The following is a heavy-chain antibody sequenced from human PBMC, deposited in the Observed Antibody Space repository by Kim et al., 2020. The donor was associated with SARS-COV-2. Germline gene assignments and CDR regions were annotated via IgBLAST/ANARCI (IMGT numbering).Heavy chain of an antibody. CDR3: ARGEEIWFRELLYRFDY. J-gene: IGHJ4*02. V-gene: IGHV1-69*13. D-gene: IGHD3-10*01. CDR2: IIPIFGTA. CDR1: GGTFSSYA. Sequence: SVKVSCKASGGTFSSYAISWVRQAPGQGLEWMGGIIPIFGTANYAQKFQGRVTITADESTSTAYMELSSLRSEDTAVYYCARGEEIWFRELLYRFDYWGQGTLVTVSS.